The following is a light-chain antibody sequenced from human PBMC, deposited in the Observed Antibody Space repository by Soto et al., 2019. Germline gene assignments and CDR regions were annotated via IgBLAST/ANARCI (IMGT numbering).Light chain of an antibody. Sequence: EIVLTQSPGTLSLSPGDRATLSCRASQSVSTYYLAWYQQKLGQAPRLLIYGASSRATGIPDRFSGNGSGTDFTLTISRLEPEDFAVYYCHQYGSTPFTFGPGTKVDIK. J-gene: IGKJ3*01. CDR2: GAS. CDR3: HQYGSTPFT. CDR1: QSVSTYY. V-gene: IGKV3-20*01.